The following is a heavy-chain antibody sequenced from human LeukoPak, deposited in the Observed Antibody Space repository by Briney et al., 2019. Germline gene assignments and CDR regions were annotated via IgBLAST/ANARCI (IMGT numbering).Heavy chain of an antibody. CDR2: ISGSGHRT. CDR3: AKDWGEYFDYVWGSFTSFDF. CDR1: GFTFSSYG. Sequence: QTGGPLRLSCEASGFTFSSYGVSWVRQAPGKGLEWVSGISGSGHRTYYADSVKGRFTISRDNSKNTLYLQMNSLRAEDTAVYYCAKDWGEYFDYVWGSFTSFDFWGQGTLVTVSS. J-gene: IGHJ4*02. V-gene: IGHV3-23*01. D-gene: IGHD3-16*01.